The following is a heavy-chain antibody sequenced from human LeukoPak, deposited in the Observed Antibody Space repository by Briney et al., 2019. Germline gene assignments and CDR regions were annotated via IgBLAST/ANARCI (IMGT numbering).Heavy chain of an antibody. CDR2: IWYDGSNK. D-gene: IGHD2-2*01. CDR3: ARDWLVPAAYYYYYYGMDV. J-gene: IGHJ6*02. CDR1: GFTFSSYG. V-gene: IGHV3-33*01. Sequence: GRSLRLSCAASGFTFSSYGMHWVRQAPGKGLEWVAVIWYDGSNKYYADSVKGRFTISRDNSKNTLYLQMNSLRAEDTAVYYCARDWLVPAAYYYYYYGMDVWGQGTTVTVSS.